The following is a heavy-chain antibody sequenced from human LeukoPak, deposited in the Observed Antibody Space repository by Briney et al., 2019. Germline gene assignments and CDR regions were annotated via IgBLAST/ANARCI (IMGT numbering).Heavy chain of an antibody. CDR3: AIGGTGSGYNYLTHDY. CDR1: GYTFTGYY. D-gene: IGHD5-24*01. J-gene: IGHJ4*02. CDR2: INPNSGGT. V-gene: IGHV1-2*02. Sequence: ASVKVSCKASGYTFTGYYMHWVRQAPGQGLEWMGWINPNSGGTNYAQKFQGRVTLTRDTSISTAYMELSRLRSDDSAIFYCAIGGTGSGYNYLTHDYWGLGTLVTVSS.